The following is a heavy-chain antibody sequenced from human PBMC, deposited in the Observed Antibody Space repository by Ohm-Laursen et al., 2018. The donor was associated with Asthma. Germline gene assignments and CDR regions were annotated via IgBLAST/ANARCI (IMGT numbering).Heavy chain of an antibody. D-gene: IGHD3-16*02. Sequence: SLRLSCAAPGFTFSSYAMHWVRQAPGKGLEWVAVISYDGSNKYYADSVKGRFTISRDNSKNTLYLQMNSLRAEDTAVYYCARDLSPRIMITFGGVIGRYYYYGMDVWGQGTTVTVSS. V-gene: IGHV3-30-3*01. CDR1: GFTFSSYA. CDR3: ARDLSPRIMITFGGVIGRYYYYGMDV. CDR2: ISYDGSNK. J-gene: IGHJ6*02.